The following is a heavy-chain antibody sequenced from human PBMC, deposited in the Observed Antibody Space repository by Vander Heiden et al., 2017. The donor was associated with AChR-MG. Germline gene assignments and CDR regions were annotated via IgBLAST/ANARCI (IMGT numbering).Heavy chain of an antibody. D-gene: IGHD6-19*01. J-gene: IGHJ5*02. Sequence: QVQLQESGPGLVKPSQTLSLTCTVSGGSIRSGSYYWSWIRQPAGKGLEWIGRIYTSGSTNYNPSLKSRVTISVDTSKSQFSLTLSSVTAADTAVYYCARDGESSGLDWFDPWGQGILVTVSS. CDR1: GGSIRSGSYY. CDR2: IYTSGST. CDR3: ARDGESSGLDWFDP. V-gene: IGHV4-61*02.